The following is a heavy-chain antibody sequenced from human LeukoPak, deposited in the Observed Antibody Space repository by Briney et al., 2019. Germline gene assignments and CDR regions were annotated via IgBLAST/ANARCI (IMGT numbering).Heavy chain of an antibody. J-gene: IGHJ4*02. Sequence: GGSLRLSCAASGFTVSSNYMNWVRQAPGKGLEWVSAISNSGDSTYYADSVKGRFTISRDNSKNTLYLQMNSLRAEDTAVYYCAKTLHYGHYGKFDYWGQGTLVTVSS. V-gene: IGHV3-23*01. CDR3: AKTLHYGHYGKFDY. CDR1: GFTVSSNY. CDR2: ISNSGDST. D-gene: IGHD4-17*01.